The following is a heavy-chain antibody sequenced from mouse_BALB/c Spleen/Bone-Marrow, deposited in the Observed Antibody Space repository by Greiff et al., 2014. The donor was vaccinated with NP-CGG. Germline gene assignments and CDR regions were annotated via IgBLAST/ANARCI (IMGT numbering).Heavy chain of an antibody. CDR3: ARYRYDWYFDV. CDR1: GYTFTSYT. V-gene: IGHV1-4*01. CDR2: INPSSGYT. Sequence: VQVVESGAELARPGASVKMSCKASGYTFTSYTMHWVKQRPGQGLEWIGYINPSSGYTNYNQKFKDKATLTADKSFSTAYMQLSSLTSEDSAVYYCARYRYDWYFDVWGAGTTVTVSS. D-gene: IGHD2-14*01. J-gene: IGHJ1*01.